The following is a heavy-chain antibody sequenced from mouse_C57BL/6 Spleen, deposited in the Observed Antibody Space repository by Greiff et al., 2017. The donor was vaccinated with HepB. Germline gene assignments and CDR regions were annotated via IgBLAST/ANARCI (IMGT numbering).Heavy chain of an antibody. D-gene: IGHD1-1*01. Sequence: QVQLQQPGAELVMPGASVKLSCKASGYTFTSYWMHWVKQRPGQGLEWIGEIDPSDSYTNYNQKFKGKSTLTVDKSSSTAYMQLSSLTSEDSAVYYCARVENYGSSYDAMDYWGQGTSVTVSS. CDR3: ARVENYGSSYDAMDY. J-gene: IGHJ4*01. V-gene: IGHV1-69*01. CDR1: GYTFTSYW. CDR2: IDPSDSYT.